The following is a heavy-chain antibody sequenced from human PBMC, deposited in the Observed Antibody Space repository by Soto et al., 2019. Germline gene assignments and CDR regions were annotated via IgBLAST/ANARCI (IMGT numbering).Heavy chain of an antibody. CDR3: ARSTYYYGSGSYVAVDP. CDR2: IYHSGST. CDR1: GGSVSSGSYY. Sequence: TSETLSLTCTVSGGSVSSGSYYWSWIRQPPGKGLEWIGYIYHSGSTYYNPSLKSRVTISVDRSKNQFSLKLSSVTAADTAVYYCARSTYYYGSGSYVAVDPWGQGTQVTVSS. V-gene: IGHV4-30-2*01. J-gene: IGHJ5*02. D-gene: IGHD3-10*01.